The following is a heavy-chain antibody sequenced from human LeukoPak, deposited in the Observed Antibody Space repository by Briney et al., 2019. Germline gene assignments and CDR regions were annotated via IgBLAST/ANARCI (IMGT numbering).Heavy chain of an antibody. Sequence: SETLPLTCTVSGGSISGYYWSWIRQPPGKGLEWIGYIYCSGSTNYNPSLNSRVTISVDTSKNQFSLNLSSVTAADTAVYYCARSRPPPYWYYYMDVWGKGTTVTVSS. CDR2: IYCSGST. V-gene: IGHV4-59*01. CDR1: GGSISGYY. J-gene: IGHJ6*03. CDR3: ARSRPPPYWYYYMDV.